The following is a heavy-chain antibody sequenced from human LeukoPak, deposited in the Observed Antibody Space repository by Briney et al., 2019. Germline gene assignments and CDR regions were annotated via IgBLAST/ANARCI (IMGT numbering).Heavy chain of an antibody. CDR2: ISAYNGNT. Sequence: ASVKVSCKASGYTFTGYYMHWVRQAPGQGLEWMGWISAYNGNTNYAQKLQGRVTMTRDLSTSTDYMELSSLRSDDTAVYFCARDNSVGDYAWWFDPWGQGTLVTVSS. D-gene: IGHD1-26*01. CDR3: ARDNSVGDYAWWFDP. J-gene: IGHJ5*02. CDR1: GYTFTGYY. V-gene: IGHV1-18*04.